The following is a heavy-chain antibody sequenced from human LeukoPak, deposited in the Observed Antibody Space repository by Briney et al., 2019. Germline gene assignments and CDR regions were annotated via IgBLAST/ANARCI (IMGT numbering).Heavy chain of an antibody. CDR2: ISSSSSYI. V-gene: IGHV3-21*01. Sequence: GGSLRLSCAASGFTFSSYSMNWVRQAPGKGLEWVSSISSSSSYIYYADSVKGRFTISRDNAKNSLCLQMNSLRAEDTAVYYCARVRCSSTSCTYYFDYWGQGTLVTVSS. CDR3: ARVRCSSTSCTYYFDY. J-gene: IGHJ4*02. D-gene: IGHD2-2*01. CDR1: GFTFSSYS.